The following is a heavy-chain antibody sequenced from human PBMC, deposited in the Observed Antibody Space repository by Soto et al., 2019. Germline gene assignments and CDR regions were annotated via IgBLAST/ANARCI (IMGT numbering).Heavy chain of an antibody. Sequence: WDPLSLTCMVSGGSLTSSSFYWAWIRQPPGKGLEWIGSISYSGATYYNPSLKSRATLSVETSQNQFSLRLRSVTAADTAVYFCARKDTSSNWPNRFDPCGQGTLVTVSS. V-gene: IGHV4-39*01. D-gene: IGHD6-13*01. CDR2: ISYSGAT. J-gene: IGHJ5*02. CDR3: ARKDTSSNWPNRFDP. CDR1: GGSLTSSSFY.